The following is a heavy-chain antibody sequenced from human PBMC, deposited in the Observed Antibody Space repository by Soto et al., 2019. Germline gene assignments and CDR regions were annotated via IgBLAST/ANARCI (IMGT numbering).Heavy chain of an antibody. CDR1: GFTFSTYW. D-gene: IGHD2-15*01. Sequence: EVQLVESGGGLVQPGGSLRLSCAASGFTFSTYWMHWVRQGPGRGLVWVSRISSDGSSTTYADSVKGRFTTSRDNARNTLYLQMDSLRAEDTAIYSCARATGSNNPFDSWGQGTLVTVSS. J-gene: IGHJ4*02. CDR3: ARATGSNNPFDS. CDR2: ISSDGSST. V-gene: IGHV3-74*01.